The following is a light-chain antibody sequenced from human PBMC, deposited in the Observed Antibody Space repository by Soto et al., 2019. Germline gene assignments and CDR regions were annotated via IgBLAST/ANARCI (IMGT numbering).Light chain of an antibody. V-gene: IGKV3-20*01. CDR1: QGVRSNY. CDR3: QQYGSSPLT. Sequence: EIVLTQSPGTLSLSPGERATLSCRASQGVRSNYLAWYQQKPGQAPRFLIYDASNRATGIPDRFSGSGSGTDFTLTISRLEPEDFAVYYCQQYGSSPLTFGGGTKVDIK. J-gene: IGKJ4*01. CDR2: DAS.